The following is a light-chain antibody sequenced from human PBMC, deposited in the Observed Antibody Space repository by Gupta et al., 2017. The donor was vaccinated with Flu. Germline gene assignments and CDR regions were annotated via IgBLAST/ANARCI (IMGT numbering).Light chain of an antibody. CDR1: SSDVGAYNY. Sequence: QSALTQPRSVSGSPGQSVAISCTGTSSDVGAYNYFSWYQQHPGKAPKLIIYDGYKRPSGAPDRFTGSKSGNTASLTISGLQPEDEADYHCCSFGAASFFGGGTKLTVL. CDR2: DGY. V-gene: IGLV2-11*01. J-gene: IGLJ2*01. CDR3: CSFGAASF.